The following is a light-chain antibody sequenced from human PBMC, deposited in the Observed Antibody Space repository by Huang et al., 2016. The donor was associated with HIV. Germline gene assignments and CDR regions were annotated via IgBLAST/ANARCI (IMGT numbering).Light chain of an antibody. Sequence: DIQMTQSLSSLSASVGDRVTITCRASQSISTYLNWYQQKPGKAPKLLIYAASSLQSGVPSGFSGSGSGTDFTLTISSLQPEDFATYYCQQSYSTPISFGQGTRLEIK. J-gene: IGKJ5*01. V-gene: IGKV1-39*01. CDR1: QSISTY. CDR3: QQSYSTPIS. CDR2: AAS.